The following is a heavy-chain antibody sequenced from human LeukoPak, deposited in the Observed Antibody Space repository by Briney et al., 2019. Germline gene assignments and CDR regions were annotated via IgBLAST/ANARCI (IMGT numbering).Heavy chain of an antibody. CDR3: ARGTGGYYSHFDY. Sequence: GGSLRLSCAASGFTFSSYAMHWVRQAPGKGLEWVAVIWYDGSNKYYADSVKGRFTISRDNFKNTLYLQMDSLRAEDTAVYYCARGTGGYYSHFDYWGQGTLVTVSS. CDR1: GFTFSSYA. CDR2: IWYDGSNK. D-gene: IGHD3-3*01. J-gene: IGHJ4*02. V-gene: IGHV3-33*01.